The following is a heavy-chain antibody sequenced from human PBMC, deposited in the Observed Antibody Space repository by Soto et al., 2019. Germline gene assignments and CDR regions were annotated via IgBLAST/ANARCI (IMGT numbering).Heavy chain of an antibody. D-gene: IGHD4-17*01. Sequence: PGGSLRLSCAASGFPFSSYVMAWVRQAQGKGLEWVSTISGSGGTTYYADSVKGRFTISRDKSKNTLFLQMNSLRAEDTALYYCAKGGTTVVTDFDYWGHGALVTVSS. CDR1: GFPFSSYV. V-gene: IGHV3-23*01. CDR2: ISGSGGTT. CDR3: AKGGTTVVTDFDY. J-gene: IGHJ4*01.